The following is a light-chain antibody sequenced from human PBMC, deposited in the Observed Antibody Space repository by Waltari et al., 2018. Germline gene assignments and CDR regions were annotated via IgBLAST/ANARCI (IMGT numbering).Light chain of an antibody. CDR3: ALYMGSGIWV. Sequence: WNQLSPGPAPRPFVDKANGRSSGVPDRFSGSILGNTAALTITGAQADDESDYYCALYMGSGIWVFGGGTRLTVL. V-gene: IGLV8-61*01. CDR2: KAN. J-gene: IGLJ3*02.